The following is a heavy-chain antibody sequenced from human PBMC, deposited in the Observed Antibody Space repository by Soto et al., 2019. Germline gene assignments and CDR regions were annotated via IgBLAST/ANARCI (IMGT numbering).Heavy chain of an antibody. CDR1: GFTFSSYW. J-gene: IGHJ6*02. CDR3: ASTTPIAAAADYYYYYGMDV. D-gene: IGHD6-13*01. V-gene: IGHV3-74*01. CDR2: INSDGSST. Sequence: GSLRLSCAASGFTFSSYWMHWVRQAPGKGLVWVSRINSDGSSTSYADSVKGRFTISRDNAKNTLYLQMNSLRAEDTAVCYCASTTPIAAAADYYYYYGMDVWGQGTTVTVSS.